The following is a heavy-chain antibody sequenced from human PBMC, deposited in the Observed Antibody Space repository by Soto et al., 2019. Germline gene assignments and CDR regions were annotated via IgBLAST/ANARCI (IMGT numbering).Heavy chain of an antibody. CDR2: INPITGGT. CDR1: GYTFTSYY. CDR3: ARDEGGYDILTGYYKAHHFDY. D-gene: IGHD3-9*01. J-gene: IGHJ4*02. V-gene: IGHV1-2*02. Sequence: GASVKVSCKASGYTFTSYYIHWVRQAPGQGLEWMGWINPITGGTNYAPKFQGRVTLTTDTSTNTAYMELRSLTSDDTAVYYCARDEGGYDILTGYYKAHHFDYWGQGVLVTVSS.